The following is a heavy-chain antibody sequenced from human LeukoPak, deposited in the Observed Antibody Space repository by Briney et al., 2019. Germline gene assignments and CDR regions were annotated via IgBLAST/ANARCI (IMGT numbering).Heavy chain of an antibody. CDR2: ISSSGTTK. CDR1: GFTFSSSE. J-gene: IGHJ4*02. CDR3: VTEGVSHPQGFDY. V-gene: IGHV3-48*03. D-gene: IGHD6-6*01. Sequence: PGGSLRLSCEASGFTFSSSEMSWVRQAPGKGLEWVSYISSSGTTKLYADSVKGRFTISRDNAKNSLFLQMNTLRAEDTAVYYCVTEGVSHPQGFDYWGQGTLVTVSS.